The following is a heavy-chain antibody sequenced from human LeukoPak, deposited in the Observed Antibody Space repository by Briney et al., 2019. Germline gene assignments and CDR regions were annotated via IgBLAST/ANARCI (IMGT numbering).Heavy chain of an antibody. CDR3: ARGNDIFDP. J-gene: IGHJ5*02. CDR2: IYYSGRT. Sequence: SETLSLTCTVSGGSISSYYWSWIRQPPGKGLEWIGYIYYSGRTHYNPSLKSRHPISVDTSKKQFSLKLSSVPAAHTRVYLFARGNDIFDPWGQGTLVTVSS. CDR1: GGSISSYY. V-gene: IGHV4-59*01. D-gene: IGHD3-9*01.